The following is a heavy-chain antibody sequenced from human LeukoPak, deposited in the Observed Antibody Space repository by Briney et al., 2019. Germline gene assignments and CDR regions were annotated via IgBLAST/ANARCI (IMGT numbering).Heavy chain of an antibody. V-gene: IGHV1-18*01. J-gene: IGHJ4*02. CDR2: ISAYNGNT. Sequence: ASVKVSCKASGYTFTSYGISWVRQAPGQGLEWMGWISAYNGNTNYAQKLQGRVTMTTDTSTSTAYMELRSLRSDDTAVYYCARDPPHDYSNYIFDYWGQGTLVTVSS. D-gene: IGHD4-11*01. CDR1: GYTFTSYG. CDR3: ARDPPHDYSNYIFDY.